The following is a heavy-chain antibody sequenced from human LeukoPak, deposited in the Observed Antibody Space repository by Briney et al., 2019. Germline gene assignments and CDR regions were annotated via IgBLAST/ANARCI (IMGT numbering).Heavy chain of an antibody. Sequence: GASVKVSCKASGYTFTGCYIHWLRQAPGQGLEWMGWINGNSGATNYARNCQDRVTLTRDTSISTAYMELSRLRIDDTAVYYCARDFSWGVDYWGQGTLVTVSS. D-gene: IGHD3-10*01. J-gene: IGHJ4*02. V-gene: IGHV1-2*02. CDR2: INGNSGAT. CDR3: ARDFSWGVDY. CDR1: GYTFTGCY.